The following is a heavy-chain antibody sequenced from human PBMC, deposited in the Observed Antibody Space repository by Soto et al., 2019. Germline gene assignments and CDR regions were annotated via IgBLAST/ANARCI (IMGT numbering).Heavy chain of an antibody. CDR2: ISAYNGNT. J-gene: IGHJ4*02. CDR3: ARPHTGALDH. D-gene: IGHD1-26*01. CDR1: GYTFTSYG. Sequence: QVQLVQSGAEVKKPGASVKVSCKASGYTFTSYGLNWVRQAPGQGLEWMGWISAYNGNTKYAQKFQGRVTMTTDSSTRTAYMPLRSLRSDDTAVYYCARPHTGALDHWGQGPLVTVSS. V-gene: IGHV1-18*01.